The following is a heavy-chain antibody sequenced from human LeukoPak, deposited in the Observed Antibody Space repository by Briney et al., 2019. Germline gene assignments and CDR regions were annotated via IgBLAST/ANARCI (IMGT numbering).Heavy chain of an antibody. D-gene: IGHD3-9*01. V-gene: IGHV4-59*08. CDR2: IYYSGST. CDR3: ARHSRDILTGYTHNFDY. Sequence: PSETLSLTCTVSGGSISSYYWSWIRQPPGKGLEWIGYIYYSGSTNYNPSLKSRVTISVDTSKNQFSLKLSSVTAADTAVYYCARHSRDILTGYTHNFDYWAREPWSPSPQ. J-gene: IGHJ4*02. CDR1: GGSISSYY.